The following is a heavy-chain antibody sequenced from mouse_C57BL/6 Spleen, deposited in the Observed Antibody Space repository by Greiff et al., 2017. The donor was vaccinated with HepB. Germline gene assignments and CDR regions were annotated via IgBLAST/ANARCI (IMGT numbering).Heavy chain of an antibody. CDR3: ANSSGCEVEYAMDY. CDR2: IYPRSGNT. Sequence: QVQLQQSGAELARPGASVKLSCKASGYTFTSYGISWVKQRTGQGLEWIGEIYPRSGNTYYNEKFKGKATLTADKSSSTAYMELRSLTSEDSAVYFCANSSGCEVEYAMDYWGQGTSVTVSS. V-gene: IGHV1-81*01. D-gene: IGHD3-2*02. CDR1: GYTFTSYG. J-gene: IGHJ4*01.